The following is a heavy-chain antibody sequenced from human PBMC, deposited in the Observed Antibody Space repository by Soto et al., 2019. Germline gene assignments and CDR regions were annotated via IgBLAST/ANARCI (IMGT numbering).Heavy chain of an antibody. J-gene: IGHJ4*02. V-gene: IGHV4-39*01. CDR1: GGSITSSSYY. D-gene: IGHD4-17*01. CDR3: ARQRTTVVTQAYFDH. CDR2: IYYSGRS. Sequence: SSETLSLTCTVSGGSITSSSYYWGWIRQPPGKGLEWIGGIYYSGRSYYNPSLKSRVTMSVDTSKNQFSLTLNSVTAADAAVYYCARQRTTVVTQAYFDHWGQGTLVTVSS.